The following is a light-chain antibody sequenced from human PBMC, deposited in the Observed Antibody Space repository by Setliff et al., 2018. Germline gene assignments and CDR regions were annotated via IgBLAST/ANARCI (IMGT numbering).Light chain of an antibody. CDR3: SSYSGSSTLV. J-gene: IGLJ1*01. V-gene: IGLV1-51*01. CDR2: DSD. Sequence: SVLTQPPSVSAAPGQDVTISCSGGNSNIEKNYVSWYQQLPGRAPRLVIYDSDKRPSGVSNRFSGSRSGNTASLTISGLQAEDEADYYCSSYSGSSTLVFGTGTKVTVL. CDR1: NSNIEKNY.